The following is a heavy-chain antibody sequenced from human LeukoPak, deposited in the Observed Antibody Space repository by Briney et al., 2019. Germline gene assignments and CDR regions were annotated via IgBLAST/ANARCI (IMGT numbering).Heavy chain of an antibody. CDR2: IIPIFGTA. CDR1: GYTFISYG. J-gene: IGHJ3*02. CDR3: ATTGRVTMNDAFDI. D-gene: IGHD3-22*01. V-gene: IGHV1-69*13. Sequence: SVKVSCKASGYTFISYGISWVRQAPGQGLEWMGGIIPIFGTANYAQKFQGRVTITADESTSTAYMELSSLRSEDTAVYYCATTGRVTMNDAFDIWGQGTMVTVSS.